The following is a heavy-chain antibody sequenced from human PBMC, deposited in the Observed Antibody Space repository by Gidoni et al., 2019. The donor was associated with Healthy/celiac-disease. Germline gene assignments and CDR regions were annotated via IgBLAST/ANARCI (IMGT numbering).Heavy chain of an antibody. Sequence: EVQLLESGGSLVQPGGSLRLSCAPSGFTFSSYAMSWVRQAPGKGLEWVSAISGSGGSTYYADSVKGRFTISRDNSKNTLYLQMNSLRAEDTAVYYCAKFFDWLLPYFDYWGQGTLVTVSS. CDR3: AKFFDWLLPYFDY. CDR1: GFTFSSYA. CDR2: ISGSGGST. J-gene: IGHJ4*02. D-gene: IGHD3-9*01. V-gene: IGHV3-23*01.